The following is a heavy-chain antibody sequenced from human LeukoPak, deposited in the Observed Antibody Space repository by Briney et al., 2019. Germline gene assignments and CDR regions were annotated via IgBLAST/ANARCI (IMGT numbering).Heavy chain of an antibody. J-gene: IGHJ6*02. CDR1: GGSFSGCY. V-gene: IGHV4-34*01. D-gene: IGHD6-19*01. CDR2: INHSGST. CDR3: ARDSKTGYSSGWYVYYYYGMDV. Sequence: SETLSLTCAVYGGSFSGCYWSWIRQPPGKGLEWIGEINHSGSTNYNPSLKSRVTISVDTSKNQFSLKLSSVTAADTAVYYCARDSKTGYSSGWYVYYYYGMDVWGQGTTVTVSS.